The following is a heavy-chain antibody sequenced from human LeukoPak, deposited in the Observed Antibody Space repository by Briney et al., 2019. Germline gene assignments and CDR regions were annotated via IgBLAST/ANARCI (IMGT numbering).Heavy chain of an antibody. V-gene: IGHV1-18*04. CDR2: ISAYNGNT. CDR1: GYTFTNYG. J-gene: IGHJ4*02. Sequence: ASVKVSCKASGYTFTNYGISWVRQAPGQGLEGMGGISAYNGNTNYAQKLQGRVTMTTDTSTSTAYMELRSLRSDDTAVYYCARAAWGYSGYDSDYWGQGTLVTVSS. D-gene: IGHD5-12*01. CDR3: ARAAWGYSGYDSDY.